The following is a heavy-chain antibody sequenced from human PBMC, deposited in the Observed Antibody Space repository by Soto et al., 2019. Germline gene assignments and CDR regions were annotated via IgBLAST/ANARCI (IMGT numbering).Heavy chain of an antibody. CDR3: ARENYYDILTGYRIYYFAY. D-gene: IGHD3-9*01. CDR1: GFTFSSYS. V-gene: IGHV3-21*01. J-gene: IGHJ4*02. Sequence: EVQLVESGGGLVKPGGSLRLSCAASGFTFSSYSMNWVRQAPGKGLEWVSSISSSSNYIHYADSVKGRFTISRDNAKNSLYLQMNSLRAEDTAVYYCARENYYDILTGYRIYYFAYWGQGTLVTVSS. CDR2: ISSSSNYI.